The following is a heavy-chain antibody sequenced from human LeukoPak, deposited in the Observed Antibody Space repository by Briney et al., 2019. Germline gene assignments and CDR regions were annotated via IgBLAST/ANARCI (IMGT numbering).Heavy chain of an antibody. V-gene: IGHV4-34*01. D-gene: IGHD2-15*01. CDR3: ALSPCSGGICHYKYFDY. J-gene: IGHJ4*02. CDR1: GGSFSGYY. CDR2: INHSGST. Sequence: SETLSLTCAVYGGSFSGYYWSWIRQPPGKGLECIGEINHSGSTNYNPSLKSRVTISVDTSKNQFSLRLSSVTAADTAVYYCALSPCSGGICHYKYFDYWGQGTLVTVSS.